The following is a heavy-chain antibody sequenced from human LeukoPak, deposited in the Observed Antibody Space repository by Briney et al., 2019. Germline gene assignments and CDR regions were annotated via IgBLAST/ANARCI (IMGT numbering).Heavy chain of an antibody. J-gene: IGHJ3*02. D-gene: IGHD3-3*01. CDR3: ARGLVYDFWSGYHLVADAFDI. CDR1: GGTISSGSYY. Sequence: PSETLSLTCTVSGGTISSGSYYWSWIRQPAGKGLEWIGRIYTSGSTNYNPSLKSRVTISVDTSKNQFSLKLSSVTAADTAVYYCARGLVYDFWSGYHLVADAFDIWGQGTVVTVSS. CDR2: IYTSGST. V-gene: IGHV4-61*02.